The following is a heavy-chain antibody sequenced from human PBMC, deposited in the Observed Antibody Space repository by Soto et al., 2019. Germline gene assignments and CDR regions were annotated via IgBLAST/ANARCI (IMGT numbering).Heavy chain of an antibody. V-gene: IGHV3-7*03. J-gene: IGHJ5*02. CDR3: VRSYLSRGEVDWPDP. CDR2: INQDGSEK. CDR1: ELSFGSSW. D-gene: IGHD3-10*01. Sequence: GGSLRLSCTVSELSFGSSWMSWVRQTPGKGLEWAANINQDGSEKYYVDSVKGRFSISRDNAKNSLYLQMTSLRVEDTAVYYCVRSYLSRGEVDWPDPWGQGTLVTVSS.